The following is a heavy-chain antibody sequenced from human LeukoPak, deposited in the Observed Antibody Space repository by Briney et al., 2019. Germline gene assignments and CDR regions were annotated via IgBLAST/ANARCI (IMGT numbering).Heavy chain of an antibody. Sequence: ASVKVSCKASGYTFTGYYMHWVRQAPGQGLEWMGWINPNSGGTNYAQKFQGRVTMTRDTSISAAYMELSRLRSDDTAVYYCARETYYYDSSGYYGYWGQGTLVTVSS. CDR1: GYTFTGYY. V-gene: IGHV1-2*02. D-gene: IGHD3-22*01. CDR2: INPNSGGT. J-gene: IGHJ4*02. CDR3: ARETYYYDSSGYYGY.